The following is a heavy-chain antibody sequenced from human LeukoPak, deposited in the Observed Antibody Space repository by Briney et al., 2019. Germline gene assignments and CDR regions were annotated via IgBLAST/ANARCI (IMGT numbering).Heavy chain of an antibody. J-gene: IGHJ6*04. CDR3: ARDLRFGEPLRGVYYYYGMDV. CDR2: IYHSGST. V-gene: IGHV4-38-2*02. Sequence: PSETLSLTCAVSGYSISSGYCWGWIRQPPGKGLEWIGSIYHSGSTYYNPSLKSRVTISVDTSKNQFSLKLSSVTAADTAVYYCARDLRFGEPLRGVYYYYGMDVWGKGTTVTVSS. CDR1: GYSISSGYC. D-gene: IGHD3-10*01.